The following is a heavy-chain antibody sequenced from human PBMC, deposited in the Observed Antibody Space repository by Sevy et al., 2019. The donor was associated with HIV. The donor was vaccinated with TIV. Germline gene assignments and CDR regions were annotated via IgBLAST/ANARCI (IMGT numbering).Heavy chain of an antibody. CDR2: IYPGDSDT. CDR1: GYSFTNYW. V-gene: IGHV5-51*01. D-gene: IGHD1-26*01. J-gene: IGHJ4*02. CDR3: TRRVGVNTDFDY. Sequence: GESLKISCKGSGYSFTNYWIGWMRQMPGKGLEWMGIIYPGDSDTRYSPSFQGQVTISADKSITTAYLQWSSLKASDTAMYYCTRRVGVNTDFDYWGQGTLVTVSS.